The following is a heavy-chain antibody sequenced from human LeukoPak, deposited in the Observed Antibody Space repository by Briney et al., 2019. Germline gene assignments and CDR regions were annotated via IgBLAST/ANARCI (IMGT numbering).Heavy chain of an antibody. V-gene: IGHV4-59*01. CDR3: ARDQRCSRYDGGCDQWYFDL. CDR1: GGSISGYY. D-gene: IGHD5-12*01. Sequence: SETLSLTCTVSGGSISGYYWSWLRPPPGKGLEWIGYIYHSGFNDYNPSLRSRLTISVDTSRNQYSLKLTSATAADTAMYYCARDQRCSRYDGGCDQWYFDLWGRGTLVTVSS. J-gene: IGHJ2*01. CDR2: IYHSGFN.